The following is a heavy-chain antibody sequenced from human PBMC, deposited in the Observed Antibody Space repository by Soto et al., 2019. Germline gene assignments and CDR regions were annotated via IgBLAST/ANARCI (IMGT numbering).Heavy chain of an antibody. Sequence: QVQLQESGPGLVKPSETLSLTCTVSGGSISSYYWSWIRQPAGKGLEWIGRIYTSGSTNYNPSLKSRVTLSVDTSKNQFSLKLSSVTAADTAVYYCARDQLEGATNRGHWFDPWGQGTLVTVSS. CDR2: IYTSGST. J-gene: IGHJ5*02. CDR3: ARDQLEGATNRGHWFDP. D-gene: IGHD1-26*01. V-gene: IGHV4-4*07. CDR1: GGSISSYY.